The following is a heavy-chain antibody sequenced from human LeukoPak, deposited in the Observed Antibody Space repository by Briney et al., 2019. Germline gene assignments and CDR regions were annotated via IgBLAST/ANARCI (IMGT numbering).Heavy chain of an antibody. CDR1: GGSISSGSYY. Sequence: SETLSLTCTVSGGSISSGSYYWSWIRQPAGKGLEWIGRIYTSGSTNYNPSLKSRVTISVDTSKNQFSLKPSSVTAADTAVYYCASGSKLWKRIDYWGQGTLVTVSS. CDR3: ASGSKLWKRIDY. J-gene: IGHJ4*02. V-gene: IGHV4-61*02. D-gene: IGHD5-18*01. CDR2: IYTSGST.